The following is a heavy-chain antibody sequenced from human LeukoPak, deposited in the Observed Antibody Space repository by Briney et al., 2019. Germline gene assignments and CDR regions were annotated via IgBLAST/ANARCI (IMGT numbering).Heavy chain of an antibody. D-gene: IGHD2-2*01. V-gene: IGHV1-2*02. CDR1: GYTFTGYY. CDR3: ARDLPSRTAAATEGL. J-gene: IGHJ2*01. CDR2: INPNSGGT. Sequence: ASVKVSCKASGYTFTGYYMHWVRQAPGQGLEWMGWINPNSGGTDYAQKFQGRVTMTRDTSISTAYMELSRLRSDDTAVYYCARDLPSRTAAATEGLWGRGTLVTVSS.